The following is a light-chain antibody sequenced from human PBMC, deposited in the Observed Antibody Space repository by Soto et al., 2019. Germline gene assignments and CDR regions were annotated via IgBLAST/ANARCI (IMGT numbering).Light chain of an antibody. CDR3: SSYTTTNTYV. Sequence: QSVLPQPASVSGSPGQSITISFTGTSSDVGGYNYVSWSQQHPGKAPKLMIYEVSNRPSGVSNRFSGSKSGNTASLTISGLQAEDEADYYCSSYTTTNTYVFGTGTKVTVL. CDR1: SSDVGGYNY. CDR2: EVS. V-gene: IGLV2-14*01. J-gene: IGLJ1*01.